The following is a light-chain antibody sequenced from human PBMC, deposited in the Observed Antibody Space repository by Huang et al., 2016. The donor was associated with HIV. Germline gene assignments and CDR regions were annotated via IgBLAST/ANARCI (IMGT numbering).Light chain of an antibody. CDR1: QSVRSY. J-gene: IGKJ4*01. CDR3: QQRSAWPLT. Sequence: EIVLTQSPATLSLSPGERATLSCRASQSVRSYLVWYQQKPGQAPRLLIYDASNRATGIPARFSGSGSGTDFTLTISNLQSEDVAVYYCQQRSAWPLTFGGGTKVEI. CDR2: DAS. V-gene: IGKV3-11*01.